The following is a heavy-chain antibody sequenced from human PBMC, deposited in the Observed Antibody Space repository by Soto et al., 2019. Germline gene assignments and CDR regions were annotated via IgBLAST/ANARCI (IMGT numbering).Heavy chain of an antibody. V-gene: IGHV4-30-2*01. J-gene: IGHJ4*02. CDR3: ARVSGYSPPFDY. Sequence: SETLSLTCAVSGDSITSGGYSWSWIRQPPGKGLEWIGNIFHTGSTSYNPSLKSRVIISVDRSKNQFSLNLNSVTAADTAVYYCARVSGYSPPFDYWGQGTLVTVSS. D-gene: IGHD3-22*01. CDR1: GDSITSGGYS. CDR2: IFHTGST.